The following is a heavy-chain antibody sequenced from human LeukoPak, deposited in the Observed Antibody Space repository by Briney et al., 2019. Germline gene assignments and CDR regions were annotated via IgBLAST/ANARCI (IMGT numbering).Heavy chain of an antibody. CDR1: GGSISSSNW. D-gene: IGHD4-17*01. CDR2: IYHSGST. Sequence: SGTLSLTCAVSGGSISSSNWWSWVRQPPGKGLEWIGEIYHSGSTNYNPSLKSRVTISVDKSKNQFSLKLSSVTAADTAVYYCASSLRGIHDYGDYSNYWGQGTLVTVSS. CDR3: ASSLRGIHDYGDYSNY. J-gene: IGHJ4*02. V-gene: IGHV4-4*02.